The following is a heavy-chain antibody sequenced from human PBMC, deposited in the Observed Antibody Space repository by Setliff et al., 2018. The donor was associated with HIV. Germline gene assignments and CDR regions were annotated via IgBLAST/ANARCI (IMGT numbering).Heavy chain of an antibody. V-gene: IGHV1-18*01. CDR1: GYTFTSYG. D-gene: IGHD5-18*01. CDR2: ISAYNGNT. Sequence: ASVKVSCKASGYTFTSYGISWVRQAPGQGLEWVGWISAYNGNTNYAQKLQGRVTMTTDTSTSTAYMELRSLRSDDTAVYYCARDVDTAMVRDDAFDIWGQGTMVTVSS. CDR3: ARDVDTAMVRDDAFDI. J-gene: IGHJ3*02.